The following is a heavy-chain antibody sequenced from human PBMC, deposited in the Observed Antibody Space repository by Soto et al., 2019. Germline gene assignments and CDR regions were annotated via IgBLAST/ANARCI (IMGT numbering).Heavy chain of an antibody. CDR3: ASDMYSRDYFVKWFEP. J-gene: IGHJ5*02. CDR1: GFSFSSYA. Sequence: QVRLVESGGGVVQPGRSLRLSCTASGFSFSSYAMYWFRQPPGKGLEGVAVISKDGMNQNYADSVKGRVTVSRDNASYSLDVQRNRLRGEDTAMYYCASDMYSRDYFVKWFEPWGQGTLVTVSS. D-gene: IGHD6-19*01. V-gene: IGHV3-30*04. CDR2: ISKDGMNQ.